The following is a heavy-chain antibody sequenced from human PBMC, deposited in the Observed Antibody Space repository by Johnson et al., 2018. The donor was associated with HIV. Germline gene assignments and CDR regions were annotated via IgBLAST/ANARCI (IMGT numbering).Heavy chain of an antibody. D-gene: IGHD2-21*02. CDR2: ISYDGSKT. Sequence: QVQLVESGGGVVQPGRSLRLSCAASGFTFSSYAMHWVRQARGKGLEWVAVISYDGSKTYYGDSVKGRLTISRDNSKNTLYLQMNSLRAEDTAVYYCAKMVTAGNDAFDIWGQGTMVTVSS. CDR3: AKMVTAGNDAFDI. J-gene: IGHJ3*02. CDR1: GFTFSSYA. V-gene: IGHV3-30*04.